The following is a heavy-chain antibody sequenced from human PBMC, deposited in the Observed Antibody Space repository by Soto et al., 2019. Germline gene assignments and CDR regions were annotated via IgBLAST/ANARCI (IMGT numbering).Heavy chain of an antibody. CDR1: GYFLTALS. CDR2: FDREDGET. V-gene: IGHV1-24*01. J-gene: IGHJ4*02. CDR3: AHGEGIVKSIVYFDS. Sequence: GASVKVSCKASGYFLTALSIHWVRQAPGKGLEWMGGFDREDGETIYAQKFQGRVTMTEDTSTDSAYMELSSLTSEDTAIYYCAHGEGIVKSIVYFDSWGQGTLVTAPQ. D-gene: IGHD1-26*01.